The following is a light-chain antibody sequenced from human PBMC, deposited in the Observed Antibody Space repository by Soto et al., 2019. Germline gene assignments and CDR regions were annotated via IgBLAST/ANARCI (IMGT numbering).Light chain of an antibody. CDR1: QSISSN. J-gene: IGKJ4*01. Sequence: EIVMTQSPATLSVSPGEGATLSCRASQSISSNLAWYQQKPGQAPRLLMFRTSSRATGFPARFSGSGSGTEFNLTISSLQSEDFAVYYCQQYNNWPPLTFGGGTKVDIK. V-gene: IGKV3-15*01. CDR2: RTS. CDR3: QQYNNWPPLT.